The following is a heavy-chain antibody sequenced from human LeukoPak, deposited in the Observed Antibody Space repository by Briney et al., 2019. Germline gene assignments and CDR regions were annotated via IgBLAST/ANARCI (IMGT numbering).Heavy chain of an antibody. Sequence: GRSLRLSCAASGFTFSSYGMHWVRQAPGKGLEWVAVISYDGSNKYYADSVKGRFTISRDNSKNTLYLQMNSLRAEDTAVYYCVSTRFDYWGQGTLVTVSS. CDR2: ISYDGSNK. CDR1: GFTFSSYG. CDR3: VSTRFDY. V-gene: IGHV3-30*03. D-gene: IGHD4-11*01. J-gene: IGHJ4*02.